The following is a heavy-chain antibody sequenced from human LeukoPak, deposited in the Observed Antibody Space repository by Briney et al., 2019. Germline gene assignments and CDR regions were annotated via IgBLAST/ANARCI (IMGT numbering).Heavy chain of an antibody. CDR3: ARVFCSGGSCYDQGIYYYYMDV. J-gene: IGHJ6*03. Sequence: PPQTLSLTCTVSGGSISRGDYYWSWIRQSPGKGLEWIGCIYYSGSTYYYNPSLKSRITISVDTSKNQFSLKLSSVTAADTAVYYCARVFCSGGSCYDQGIYYYYMDVWGKGTTVTVSS. CDR2: IYYSGSTY. D-gene: IGHD2-15*01. V-gene: IGHV4-30-4*08. CDR1: GGSISRGDYY.